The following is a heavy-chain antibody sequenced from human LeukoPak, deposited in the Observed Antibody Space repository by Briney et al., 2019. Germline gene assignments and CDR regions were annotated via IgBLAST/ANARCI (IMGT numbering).Heavy chain of an antibody. J-gene: IGHJ6*03. CDR3: ARLDIVVVPAGPTYYYMDV. V-gene: IGHV1-18*01. CDR1: GYTFSIYG. D-gene: IGHD2-2*03. CDR2: ISAYNGNT. Sequence: GASVKVSCKASGYTFSIYGFSWVRQAPGQGLEWMGWISAYNGNTNYAQKFQGRVTMTTDTSTGTAHMELRSLRSDDTAVYYCARLDIVVVPAGPTYYYMDVWGKGTTVTVSS.